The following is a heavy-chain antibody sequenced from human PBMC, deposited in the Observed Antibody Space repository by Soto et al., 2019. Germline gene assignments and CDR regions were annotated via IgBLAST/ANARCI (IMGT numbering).Heavy chain of an antibody. Sequence: QVQLVQSGAEVKKPGSSVKVSCKASGGTFSSYTISWVRQAPGQGLEWMGRIIPILGIANYAQKFQGRVTITADKSTSTAYMELSSLRSEDTAVYYCAREEYRDYWDYYYYYGMDVWGQGTTVTVSS. J-gene: IGHJ6*02. D-gene: IGHD4-4*01. CDR3: AREEYRDYWDYYYYYGMDV. CDR1: GGTFSSYT. CDR2: IIPILGIA. V-gene: IGHV1-69*08.